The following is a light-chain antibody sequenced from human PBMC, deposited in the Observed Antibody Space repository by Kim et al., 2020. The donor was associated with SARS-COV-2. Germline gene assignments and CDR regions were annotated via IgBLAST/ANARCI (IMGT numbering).Light chain of an antibody. CDR3: QQTYIAPFT. Sequence: DIQMTQSPSSLSASVGDRVTITCRTSQNINSHLNWYHQKPGRAPKLLIYAASTLQGGVPSRFSGSGSETDFTLTISSLQPEDFATYFCQQTYIAPFTFGPGTKVCIK. CDR1: QNINSH. V-gene: IGKV1-39*01. CDR2: AAS. J-gene: IGKJ3*01.